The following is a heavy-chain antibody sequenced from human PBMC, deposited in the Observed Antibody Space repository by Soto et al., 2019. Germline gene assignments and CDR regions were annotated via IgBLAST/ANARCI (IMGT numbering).Heavy chain of an antibody. Sequence: QVQLVESGGGVVQPGRSLRLSCAASGFTFSSYAMHWVRQAPGTGPEWLAVIWYDGSNKYYGGSVKGRFTISRDNSRNTLYMQMNSLRVEGTAVYYCARAYGDWRYFDYWGQGTLVTVCS. CDR2: IWYDGSNK. CDR1: GFTFSSYA. D-gene: IGHD3-10*01. J-gene: IGHJ4*03. CDR3: ARAYGDWRYFDY. V-gene: IGHV3-33*01.